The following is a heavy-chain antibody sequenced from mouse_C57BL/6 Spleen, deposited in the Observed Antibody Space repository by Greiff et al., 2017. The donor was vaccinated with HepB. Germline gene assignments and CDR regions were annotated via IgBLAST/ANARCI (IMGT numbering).Heavy chain of an antibody. CDR1: GFNIKDDY. Sequence: EVKLQQSGAELVRPGASVKLSCTASGFNIKDDYMHWVKQRPEQGLEWIGWIDPENGDTENASKFQGKATITADTSSNTAYLQLSSLTSEDTALYYCTTRRTTFLSTDAMYYSFQGTSVTFSS. CDR2: IDPENGDT. J-gene: IGHJ4*01. CDR3: TTRRTTFLSTDAMYY. V-gene: IGHV14-4*01. D-gene: IGHD1-1*01.